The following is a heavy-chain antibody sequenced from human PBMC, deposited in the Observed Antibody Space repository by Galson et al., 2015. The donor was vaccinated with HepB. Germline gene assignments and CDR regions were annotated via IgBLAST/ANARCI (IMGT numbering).Heavy chain of an antibody. CDR3: AHIAEVSAFDI. Sequence: SVKVSCKASGYTFTGYFMYWVRQAPGQGLEWMGRINPNSGGTNYAQKFQGRVTMTRDMSISTAYMELSRLRSDDTAVYYCAHIAEVSAFDIWGQGTMVTVSS. CDR2: INPNSGGT. J-gene: IGHJ3*02. D-gene: IGHD2-15*01. V-gene: IGHV1-2*06. CDR1: GYTFTGYF.